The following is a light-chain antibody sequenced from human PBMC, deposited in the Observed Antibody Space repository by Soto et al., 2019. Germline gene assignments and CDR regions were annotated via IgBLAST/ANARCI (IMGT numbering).Light chain of an antibody. CDR2: RDI. CDR3: QVWDSTTYV. V-gene: IGLV3-9*01. Sequence: SYELTQPLSVSVALGQTATITCGGYNIGTKDVHWYQQKPGQAPVLVIYRDINRPSGIPERFAGSNSGNTATLTISRAQTGDEADYFCQVWDSTTYVFGTGTKLTVL. J-gene: IGLJ1*01. CDR1: NIGTKD.